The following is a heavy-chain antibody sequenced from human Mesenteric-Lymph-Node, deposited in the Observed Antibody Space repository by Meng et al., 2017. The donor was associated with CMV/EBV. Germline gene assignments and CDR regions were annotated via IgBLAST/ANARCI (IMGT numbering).Heavy chain of an antibody. CDR2: IYSGGST. J-gene: IGHJ4*02. D-gene: IGHD3-3*01. CDR3: ARGGSEYHDFWSGYWN. V-gene: IGHV3-53*01. CDR1: GFTVSSNY. Sequence: GGSLRLSCAASGFTVSSNYMSWVRQAPGKGLEWVSVIYSGGSTYYSDSVKGRVTISRDNARNSLYLQMNSLRAEDTAVYYCARGGSEYHDFWSGYWNWGQGTLVTVSS.